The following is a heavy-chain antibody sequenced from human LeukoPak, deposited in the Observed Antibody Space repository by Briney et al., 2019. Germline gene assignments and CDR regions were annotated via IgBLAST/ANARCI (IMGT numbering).Heavy chain of an antibody. J-gene: IGHJ4*02. CDR1: GGSFSGYY. Sequence: SETLSLTCAVYGGSFSGYYWSWIRQPPGKGLEWIGEINHSGSTNYNPSLKSRVTISVDTSKNQFSLKLSSVTAADTAVYYCARGRNSTNGVCYSSRGRFDYWGQGTLVTVSS. D-gene: IGHD2-8*01. CDR2: INHSGST. V-gene: IGHV4-34*01. CDR3: ARGRNSTNGVCYSSRGRFDY.